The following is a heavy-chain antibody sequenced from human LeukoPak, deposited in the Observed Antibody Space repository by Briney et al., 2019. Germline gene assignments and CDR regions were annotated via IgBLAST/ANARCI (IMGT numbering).Heavy chain of an antibody. V-gene: IGHV3-48*02. Sequence: GGSLRLSCAASGFTFSSYSMNWVRQAPGRGPEWISYISSGSDNIDYAGSVKGRFTVSRDNAKNSLFLQVTSLRDDDTAVYYCARLHTSGDNNWGQGTLVTVSS. CDR1: GFTFSSYS. D-gene: IGHD6-19*01. CDR3: ARLHTSGDNN. J-gene: IGHJ4*02. CDR2: ISSGSDNI.